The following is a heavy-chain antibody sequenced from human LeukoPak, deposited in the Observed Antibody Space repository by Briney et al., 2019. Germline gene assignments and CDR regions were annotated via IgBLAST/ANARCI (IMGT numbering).Heavy chain of an antibody. CDR2: ITPSNGGT. CDR1: VYTFTVYY. Sequence: VAAVQVSCKASVYTFTVYYVHWVRNAPGQGVEGMGWITPSNGGTNYAQGFQGRVTMTWDTSITTAYMELNGLTSDDTAVYFCATSYSQVTTEAYYYMDVWGKGSTVIVTS. D-gene: IGHD1-1*01. J-gene: IGHJ6*03. CDR3: ATSYSQVTTEAYYYMDV. V-gene: IGHV1-2*02.